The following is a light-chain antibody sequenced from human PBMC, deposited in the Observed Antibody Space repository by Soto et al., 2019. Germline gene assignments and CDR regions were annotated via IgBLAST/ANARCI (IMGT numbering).Light chain of an antibody. CDR3: QHCQPYGDSPPLT. J-gene: IGKJ4*01. CDR1: QSVSVN. Sequence: EIVMTQSPGTLSVSPGERATLSCRASQSVSVNLAWYQQKPGQAPRLLIYGVSTRATGIPARFSGSESGTEFTLTISSLQSEDFAVYYCQHCQPYGDSPPLTFGGGTKVEIK. V-gene: IGKV3-15*01. CDR2: GVS.